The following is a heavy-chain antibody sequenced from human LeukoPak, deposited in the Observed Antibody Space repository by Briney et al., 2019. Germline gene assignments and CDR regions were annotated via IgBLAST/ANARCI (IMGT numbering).Heavy chain of an antibody. J-gene: IGHJ4*02. Sequence: SETVSLTCTVSGGSIRYYYWSWIRQSPGKGLEWIGYIYYNGTTNYNPSLKSRVTISVDMSKNQFSLKMSSVTAADTAVYYCARKGGLFDYWGQGRLVTVSS. V-gene: IGHV4-59*01. CDR1: GGSIRYYY. CDR3: ARKGGLFDY. CDR2: IYYNGTT. D-gene: IGHD2-15*01.